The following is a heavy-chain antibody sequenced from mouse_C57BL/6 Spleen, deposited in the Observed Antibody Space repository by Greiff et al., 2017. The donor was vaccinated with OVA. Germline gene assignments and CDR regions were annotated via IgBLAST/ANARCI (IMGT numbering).Heavy chain of an antibody. Sequence: VKLQESGAELVKPGASVKISCKASGYAFSSYWMNWVKQRPGKGLEWIGQIYPGDGDTNYNGKFKGKATMTADKSSSTAYMQLSSLTSEDSAVYFCASPTVVATPYAMDYWGQGASVTVSS. J-gene: IGHJ4*01. CDR2: IYPGDGDT. D-gene: IGHD1-1*01. CDR3: ASPTVVATPYAMDY. CDR1: GYAFSSYW. V-gene: IGHV1-80*01.